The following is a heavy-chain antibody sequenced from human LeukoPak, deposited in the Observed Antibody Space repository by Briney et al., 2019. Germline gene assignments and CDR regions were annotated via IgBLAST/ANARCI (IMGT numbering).Heavy chain of an antibody. V-gene: IGHV3-23*01. D-gene: IGHD4-17*01. J-gene: IGHJ4*02. CDR1: GFSFSNYA. Sequence: GGSLRLSCAASGFSFSNYAMAWVRQAPGKGLEWVSSISGSGNSAYYADSVEGRFTISRDNSKNTLYLQMNSLRAEDTAVYYCAKEIWPTVTTPGHTHFDYWGQGTLVTVSS. CDR2: ISGSGNSA. CDR3: AKEIWPTVTTPGHTHFDY.